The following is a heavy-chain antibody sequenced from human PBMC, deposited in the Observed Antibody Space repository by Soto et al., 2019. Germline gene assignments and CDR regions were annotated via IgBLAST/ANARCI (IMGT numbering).Heavy chain of an antibody. CDR2: IYTSGST. Sequence: SETLSLTCTVSGGSISSGGYYWSWIRQPAGKGLEWIGRIYTSGSTNYNPSLKSRVTMSVDTSKNQFSLKLSSVTAADTAVYYCAREIAGALGYWGQGTLVTVSS. CDR3: AREIAGALGY. CDR1: GGSISSGGYY. V-gene: IGHV4-61*02. J-gene: IGHJ4*02. D-gene: IGHD3-16*01.